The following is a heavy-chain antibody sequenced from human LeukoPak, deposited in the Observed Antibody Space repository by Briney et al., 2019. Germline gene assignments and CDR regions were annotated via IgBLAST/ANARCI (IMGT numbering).Heavy chain of an antibody. D-gene: IGHD7-27*01. CDR1: GFTFSSYG. V-gene: IGHV3-48*01. Sequence: GGSLRLSCAASGFTFSSYGMHWVRQAPGKGLEWVSYISSSSSTIYYADSVKGRFTISRDNAKNSLYLQMNSLRAEDTAVYYCARDLMGTDYYYGMDVWGQGTTVTVSS. J-gene: IGHJ6*02. CDR2: ISSSSSTI. CDR3: ARDLMGTDYYYGMDV.